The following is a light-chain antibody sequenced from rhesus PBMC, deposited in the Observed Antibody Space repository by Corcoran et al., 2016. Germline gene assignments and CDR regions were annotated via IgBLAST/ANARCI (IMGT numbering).Light chain of an antibody. J-gene: IGLJ1*01. Sequence: QAALTPPRSVSGSPGQSVTISCTGTSSDIGGYNYVSWYQQNPGTAHKLMIYEVSKRPSGVSDRFSGSKSGNTASLTISGLQAEDEADYYCSSYAGSNAFIFGAGTRLTVL. CDR2: EVS. CDR1: SSDIGGYNY. V-gene: IGLV2-32*02. CDR3: SSYAGSNAFI.